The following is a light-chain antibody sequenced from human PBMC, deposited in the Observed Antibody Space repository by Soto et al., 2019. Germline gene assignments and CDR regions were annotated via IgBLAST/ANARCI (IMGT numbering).Light chain of an antibody. Sequence: DIVMTQSPDALAVSLGERATINCKSSQSVLYSSNNKNYLAWYQQRPGQPPKLLIYWASTRESGVPDRFSGSGSGTDFNLTITSLQAEDVAVYYCQQYESTPPTCGQGTKLEIK. CDR2: WAS. J-gene: IGKJ2*01. V-gene: IGKV4-1*01. CDR1: QSVLYSSNNKNY. CDR3: QQYESTPPT.